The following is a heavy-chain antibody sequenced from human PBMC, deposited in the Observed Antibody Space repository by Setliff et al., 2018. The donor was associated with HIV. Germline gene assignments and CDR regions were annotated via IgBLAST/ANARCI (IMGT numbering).Heavy chain of an antibody. CDR2: IRGKADSYAT. Sequence: GGSLRLSCAASGFSFSGSAMHWVRQASGKGLEWVGRIRGKADSYATAYAASVKGRFNISRDDSNNTAYLQMNSLKTEDTAVYYCARDGAYYYDSSGHYRYYFDYWGQGTLVTVSS. D-gene: IGHD3-22*01. CDR3: ARDGAYYYDSSGHYRYYFDY. J-gene: IGHJ4*02. CDR1: GFSFSGSA. V-gene: IGHV3-73*01.